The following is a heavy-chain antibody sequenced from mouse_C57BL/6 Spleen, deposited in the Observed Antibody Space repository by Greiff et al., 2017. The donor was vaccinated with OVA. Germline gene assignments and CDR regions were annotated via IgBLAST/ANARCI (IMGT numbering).Heavy chain of an antibody. J-gene: IGHJ2*01. CDR3: ARHEDYGSFDY. CDR2: ISSGGSYT. V-gene: IGHV5-6*01. Sequence: DVQLVESGGDLVKPGGSLKLSCAASGFTFSSYGMSWVRQTPDKRLEWVATISSGGSYTYYPDSVKGRFTISRDNAKNTLYLQMSSLKSEDTAMYYCARHEDYGSFDYWGQGTTLTVSS. D-gene: IGHD1-1*01. CDR1: GFTFSSYG.